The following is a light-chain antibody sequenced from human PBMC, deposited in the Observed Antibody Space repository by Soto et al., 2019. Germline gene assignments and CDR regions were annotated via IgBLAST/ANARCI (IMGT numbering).Light chain of an antibody. Sequence: EVVLTQSQATLSLSPGERATLSCGASQSVDSFLAWYQQKSGQAPRIIIYYASNRAPGVPGRFSGTGSGTDFALTISSVEPEDFAVYYCQHRTNWPRTFGQGTKLDIK. V-gene: IGKV3-11*01. J-gene: IGKJ2*01. CDR2: YAS. CDR1: QSVDSF. CDR3: QHRTNWPRT.